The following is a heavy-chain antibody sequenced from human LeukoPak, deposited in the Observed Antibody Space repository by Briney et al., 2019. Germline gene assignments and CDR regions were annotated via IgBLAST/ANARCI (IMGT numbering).Heavy chain of an antibody. V-gene: IGHV4-59*12. CDR3: VRRVRYFGQNDY. CDR2: IYYTGST. J-gene: IGHJ4*02. CDR1: GASMSDYY. Sequence: SETLSLTCTVSGASMSDYYWSWIRQPPGKGLEWIGYIYYTGSTNYNPSLKSRITMSVDTSKNQISLKLSSVTAADSAVYYCVRRVRYFGQNDYWGQGTLVTVSS. D-gene: IGHD3-9*01.